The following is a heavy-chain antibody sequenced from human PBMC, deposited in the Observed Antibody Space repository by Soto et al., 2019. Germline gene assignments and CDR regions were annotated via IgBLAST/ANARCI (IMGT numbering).Heavy chain of an antibody. CDR3: AKAKGYQLLLSSYFDY. Sequence: QVQLVESGGGVVQPGRSLRLSCAASGFTFSSYGMHWVRQAPGKGLEWVAVISYDGSNKYYADSVKGRFTISRDNSKNQLDLQMSSLRAEDTAVYYCAKAKGYQLLLSSYFDYWGKETLVTVSS. CDR1: GFTFSSYG. CDR2: ISYDGSNK. V-gene: IGHV3-30*18. J-gene: IGHJ4*02. D-gene: IGHD2-2*01.